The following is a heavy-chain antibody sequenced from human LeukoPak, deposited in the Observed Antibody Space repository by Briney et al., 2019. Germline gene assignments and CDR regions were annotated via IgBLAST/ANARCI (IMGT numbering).Heavy chain of an antibody. D-gene: IGHD3-10*02. V-gene: IGHV3-48*04. CDR2: ISSSGSTI. CDR3: AELGITMIGGV. CDR1: GFTFSSYG. J-gene: IGHJ6*04. Sequence: GGSPRLSCAASGFTFSSYGMSWVRQAPGKGLEWVSYISSSGSTIYYADSVRGRFTISRDNAKNSLYLQMNSLRAEDTAVYYCAELGITMIGGVWGKGTTVTISS.